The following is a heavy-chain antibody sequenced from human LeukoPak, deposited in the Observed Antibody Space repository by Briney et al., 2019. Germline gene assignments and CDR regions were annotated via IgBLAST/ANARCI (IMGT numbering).Heavy chain of an antibody. D-gene: IGHD6-19*01. Sequence: GGSLRLSCAASGFTFSSYGMHWVRQAPGKGLEWVAFIRYDGSNKYYADSVKGRFTISRENAKNSLYLQMNSLRAGDTALYYCARSTVAGRYFDAFDIWGQGTMVTVSS. CDR1: GFTFSSYG. V-gene: IGHV3-30*02. CDR2: IRYDGSNK. J-gene: IGHJ3*02. CDR3: ARSTVAGRYFDAFDI.